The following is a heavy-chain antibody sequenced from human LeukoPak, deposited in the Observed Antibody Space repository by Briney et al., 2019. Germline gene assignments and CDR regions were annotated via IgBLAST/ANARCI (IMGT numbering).Heavy chain of an antibody. Sequence: ASVKVSCKASGYTFTSYYIHWVRQAPGQGLEWMGIIIPSAGRTNYAQKFRGRVSMTTDMSTSTVYMELSSLRSDDTAVYYCARDRRGRYCSSISCYLGCFDPWGQGTLVTVSS. J-gene: IGHJ5*02. CDR2: IIPSAGRT. D-gene: IGHD2-2*01. CDR1: GYTFTSYY. V-gene: IGHV1-46*01. CDR3: ARDRRGRYCSSISCYLGCFDP.